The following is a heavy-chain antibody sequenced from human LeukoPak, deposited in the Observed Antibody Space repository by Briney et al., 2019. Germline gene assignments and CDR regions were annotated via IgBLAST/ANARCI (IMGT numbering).Heavy chain of an antibody. CDR3: AREGTTVVIADY. V-gene: IGHV1-2*02. CDR2: INPNSGGT. J-gene: IGHJ4*02. D-gene: IGHD4-23*01. CDR1: GYTFTGYY. Sequence: ASVKVSCKASGYTFTGYYMHWVRQAPGQGLEWMGWINPNSGGTNYAQKFQGRVTMTRGTSISTAYMELSGLRSDDTAVYYCAREGTTVVIADYWGQGTLVTVSS.